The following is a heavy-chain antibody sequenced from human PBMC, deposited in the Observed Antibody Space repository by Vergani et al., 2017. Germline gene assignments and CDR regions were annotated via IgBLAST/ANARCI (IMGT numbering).Heavy chain of an antibody. J-gene: IGHJ4*02. D-gene: IGHD3-9*01. Sequence: QVQVVQSGAEVKKSGASVKVSCKTSGYTFSNYYMHWVRQAPGQGLEWMGIINPSGGHTNYAQNFQGRVTMTRDTSTSTVYMELSSLRSEDTAIYYCARGNYDILTGDRYWGQGTLVTVSA. CDR1: GYTFSNYY. CDR2: INPSGGHT. V-gene: IGHV1-46*03. CDR3: ARGNYDILTGDRY.